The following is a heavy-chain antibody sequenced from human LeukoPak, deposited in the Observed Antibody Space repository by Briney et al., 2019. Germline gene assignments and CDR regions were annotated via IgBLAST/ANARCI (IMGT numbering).Heavy chain of an antibody. J-gene: IGHJ4*02. CDR2: IYYSGST. CDR1: GGSISSYY. CDR3: ARSPLPFDY. V-gene: IGHV4-59*01. Sequence: SETLSLTCTVSGGSISSYYWRWIRQPPGKGLEWIGYIYYSGSTNYNPSLKSRVTISVDTSKNQFSLKLSSVTAADTAVYYCARSPLPFDYWGQGTLVTVSS.